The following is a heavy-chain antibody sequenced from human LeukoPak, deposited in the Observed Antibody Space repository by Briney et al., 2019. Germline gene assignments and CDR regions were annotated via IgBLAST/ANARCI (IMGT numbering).Heavy chain of an antibody. D-gene: IGHD2-21*02. CDR2: INTDGSGT. V-gene: IGHV3-74*01. Sequence: GGSLRLSCAVSGFTFISYGMQWVRQAPGKGLAWVSRINTDGSGTAYADSVKGRFTISRDNAKNTLYLQMSSLRAEGTALYYCARELPREVTLDYWGQGTLVTVSS. CDR1: GFTFISYG. J-gene: IGHJ4*01. CDR3: ARELPREVTLDY.